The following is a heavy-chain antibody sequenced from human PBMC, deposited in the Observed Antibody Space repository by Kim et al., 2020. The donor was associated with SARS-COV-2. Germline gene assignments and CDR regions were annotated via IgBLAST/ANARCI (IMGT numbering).Heavy chain of an antibody. CDR1: GFTFSSYG. V-gene: IGHV3-33*01. CDR2: IWYDGSNK. Sequence: GGSLRLSCAASGFTFSSYGMHWVRQAPGKGLEWVAVIWYDGSNKYYADSVKGRFTISRDNSKNTLYLQMNSLRAEDTAVYYCAREGYSSSWYMAYYYYYGMDVWGQGTTVTVSS. D-gene: IGHD6-13*01. CDR3: AREGYSSSWYMAYYYYYGMDV. J-gene: IGHJ6*02.